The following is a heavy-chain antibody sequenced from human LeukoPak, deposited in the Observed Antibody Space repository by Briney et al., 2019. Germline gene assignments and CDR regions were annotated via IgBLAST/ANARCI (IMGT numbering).Heavy chain of an antibody. V-gene: IGHV3-21*01. D-gene: IGHD2-2*01. J-gene: IGHJ5*02. CDR3: ASSGYCSSTSCYWGEDWFDP. Sequence: GGSLRLSCAASGFTFSSYSMNWVRQAPGKGLEWVSSISSSSSYIYYADSVKGRFTISRDNAKNSLCLQMNSLRAEDTAVYYCASSGYCSSTSCYWGEDWFDPWGQGTLVTVSS. CDR1: GFTFSSYS. CDR2: ISSSSSYI.